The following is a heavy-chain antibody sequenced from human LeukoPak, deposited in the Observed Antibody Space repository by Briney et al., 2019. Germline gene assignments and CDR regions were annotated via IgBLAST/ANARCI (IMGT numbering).Heavy chain of an antibody. CDR1: GFTFSGYA. Sequence: GGSLRLSCAASGFTFSGYAMSWVRQAPGKGLDWVSAISDSGATTYYADSVKGRFTISRDNSWNTLYLQMNSLRAEDTAVYYCAKDLIEGYSGYGHFDYWGQGTLVTVSS. CDR2: ISDSGATT. J-gene: IGHJ4*02. V-gene: IGHV3-23*01. D-gene: IGHD5-12*01. CDR3: AKDLIEGYSGYGHFDY.